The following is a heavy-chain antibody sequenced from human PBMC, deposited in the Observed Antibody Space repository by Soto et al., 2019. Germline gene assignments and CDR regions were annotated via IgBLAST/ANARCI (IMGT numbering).Heavy chain of an antibody. CDR1: GYTFTSYD. CDR2: MNPNSGNT. CDR3: AGGAYCSGGSCYDWFDP. Sequence: QVQLVQSGAEVKKPGASVKVSCKASGYTFTSYDINWVRQATGQGLEWMGWMNPNSGNTGYAQKFQGRVTMTRNTSRSTADMKLSRLRSGDTAVYYWAGGAYCSGGSCYDWFDPWGQGTLVTVSS. D-gene: IGHD2-15*01. J-gene: IGHJ5*02. V-gene: IGHV1-8*01.